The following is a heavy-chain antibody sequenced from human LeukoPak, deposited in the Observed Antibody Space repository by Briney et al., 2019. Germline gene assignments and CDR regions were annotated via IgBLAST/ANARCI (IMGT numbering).Heavy chain of an antibody. J-gene: IGHJ4*02. CDR2: IIPILGIA. CDR3: ATLPSSYCGGDCYPRV. Sequence: SVKLSCKASGGTFSSYTISWVRQAPGQGLEWMGRIIPILGIANYAQKFQGRVTITADKSTSTTYMELSSLRSEDTAVYYCATLPSSYCGGDCYPRVWGQGTLVTVSS. V-gene: IGHV1-69*02. CDR1: GGTFSSYT. D-gene: IGHD2-21*02.